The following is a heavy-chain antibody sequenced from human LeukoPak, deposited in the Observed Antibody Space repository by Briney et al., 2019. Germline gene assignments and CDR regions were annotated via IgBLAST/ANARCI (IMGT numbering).Heavy chain of an antibody. CDR2: ISANNGNT. CDR1: GYTFSRYV. Sequence: ASVKVSCKASGYTFSRYVVSWVRQAPGQGLEWMGWISANNGNTNYAQKVQGRVTMTTDTSTNTAYMELRSLRSDDTAVYYCARVNGYSNGWIDYWGQGTLVTVSS. CDR3: ARVNGYSNGWIDY. J-gene: IGHJ4*02. V-gene: IGHV1-18*01. D-gene: IGHD5-18*01.